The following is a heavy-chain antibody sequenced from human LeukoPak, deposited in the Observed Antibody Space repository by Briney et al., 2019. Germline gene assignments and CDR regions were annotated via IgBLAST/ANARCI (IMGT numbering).Heavy chain of an antibody. CDR3: ASGYDSSGYYYSEFDY. V-gene: IGHV3-11*04. CDR2: ISSSGSTI. CDR1: GFTFSDYY. Sequence: GGSLRLFCAASGFTFSDYYMSWIRQAPGKGLEWVSYISSSGSTIYYADSVKGRFTISRDNAKNSLYLQMNSLRAEDTAVYYCASGYDSSGYYYSEFDYWGQGTLVTVSS. D-gene: IGHD3-22*01. J-gene: IGHJ4*02.